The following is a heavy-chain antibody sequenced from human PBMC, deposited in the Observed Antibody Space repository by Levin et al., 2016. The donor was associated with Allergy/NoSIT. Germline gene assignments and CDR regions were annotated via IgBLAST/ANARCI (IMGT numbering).Heavy chain of an antibody. CDR2: IYWDDDQ. V-gene: IGHV2-5*02. Sequence: WIRQPPGKALEWLALIYWDDDQDHSPSLKSRLTITKDTSKNQVVLTMTNMDPEDTATYYCAALNSGSGWGRQSSDLTGYSFDYWGQGTLVTVSS. J-gene: IGHJ4*02. D-gene: IGHD1-14*01. CDR3: AALNSGSGWGRQSSDLTGYSFDY.